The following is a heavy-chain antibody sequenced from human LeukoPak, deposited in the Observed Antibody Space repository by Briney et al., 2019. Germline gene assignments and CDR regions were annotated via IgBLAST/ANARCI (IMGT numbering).Heavy chain of an antibody. CDR1: GFTFSSYE. D-gene: IGHD3-3*01. Sequence: GGSLRLSCAASGFTFSSYEMNWVRQAPGKGLEWVSYISSSGSTIYYADSVKGRFTISRDNAKNTLNLQMNSLRAEDTAVYYCARGQRAHVEWSYYMDVWGKGTTVTVSS. CDR2: ISSSGSTI. J-gene: IGHJ6*03. CDR3: ARGQRAHVEWSYYMDV. V-gene: IGHV3-48*03.